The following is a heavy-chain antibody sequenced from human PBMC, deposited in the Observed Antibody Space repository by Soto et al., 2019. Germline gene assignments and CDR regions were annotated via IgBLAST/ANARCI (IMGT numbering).Heavy chain of an antibody. J-gene: IGHJ3*02. CDR1: GGSISSYY. CDR3: ARDYSGYSSSWYGAFDI. CDR2: IYYSGST. D-gene: IGHD6-13*01. V-gene: IGHV4-59*01. Sequence: QVQLQESGPGLVKPSETLSLTCTVSGGSISSYYWSWIRQPPGKGLEWIGYIYYSGSTNYNPSLKSRVTISVDTSKNQFSLKLSSVTAADTAVYYCARDYSGYSSSWYGAFDIWGQGTMVTVSS.